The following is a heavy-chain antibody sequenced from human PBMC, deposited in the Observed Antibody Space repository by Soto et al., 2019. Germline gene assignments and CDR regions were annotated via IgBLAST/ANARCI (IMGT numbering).Heavy chain of an antibody. J-gene: IGHJ6*03. CDR2: IYHSGST. D-gene: IGHD2-2*01. CDR3: ASRPLYCSSTSCYPGYYYYMDV. CDR1: SGSISSSNW. Sequence: SETLSLTCAVSSGSISSSNWWSWVRQPPGKGLEWIGEIYHSGSTNYNPSLKSRVTISVDKSKNQFSLKLSSVTAADTAVYYCASRPLYCSSTSCYPGYYYYMDVWGKGTTVTV. V-gene: IGHV4-4*02.